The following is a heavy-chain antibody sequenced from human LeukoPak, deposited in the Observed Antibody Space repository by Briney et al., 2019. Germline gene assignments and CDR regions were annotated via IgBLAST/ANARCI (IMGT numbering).Heavy chain of an antibody. CDR2: ISGSGGST. CDR1: GFTFSSYA. Sequence: SGGSLRLSCAASGFTFSSYAMSWVRQAPGKGLEWVSAISGSGGSTYYADSVKGRFTISRDNSKNTLYLQMNSLRAEDTAVYYCAKDSLYCGGDCYSFDYWGQGTPVTVSS. V-gene: IGHV3-23*01. J-gene: IGHJ4*02. D-gene: IGHD2-21*01. CDR3: AKDSLYCGGDCYSFDY.